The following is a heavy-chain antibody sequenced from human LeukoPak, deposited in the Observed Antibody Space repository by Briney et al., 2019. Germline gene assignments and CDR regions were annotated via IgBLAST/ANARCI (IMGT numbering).Heavy chain of an antibody. Sequence: SETLSLTCTVSGVSISSYYWSWIRQPPGKGLEWIGYIYYSGSTNYNPSLKSRVTISVDTSNNQFSLKLSSVTAADTAVYYGARQYSGYDREIDYWGQGTLVTVSS. J-gene: IGHJ4*02. CDR3: ARQYSGYDREIDY. D-gene: IGHD5-12*01. CDR2: IYYSGST. CDR1: GVSISSYY. V-gene: IGHV4-59*01.